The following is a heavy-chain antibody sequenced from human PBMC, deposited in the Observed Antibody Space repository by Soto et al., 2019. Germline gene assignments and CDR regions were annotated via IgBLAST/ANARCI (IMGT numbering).Heavy chain of an antibody. V-gene: IGHV1-18*01. Sequence: QVQLVQSGAEVKKPGASVKVSCKASGYTFTSYGISWVRQAPGQGLEWMGWISAYNGNTKYAQKLQGRATRATDTSTSTAYMALRSLRSNDTAVYYCAREPNYFDYWGQGTLVPVSS. CDR2: ISAYNGNT. J-gene: IGHJ4*02. CDR3: AREPNYFDY. CDR1: GYTFTSYG.